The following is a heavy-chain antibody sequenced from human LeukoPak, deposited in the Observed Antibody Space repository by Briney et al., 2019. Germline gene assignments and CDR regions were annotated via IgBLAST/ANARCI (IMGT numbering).Heavy chain of an antibody. J-gene: IGHJ5*02. Sequence: GASVKVSCKASGYTFTGYYMHWVRQAPGQGLEWMGWINPNSGGTNYAQKFQGRVTMTGDTSISTAYMELSRLRSDDTAVYYCARDPIQVVVPAAIGWFDPWGQGTLVTVSS. CDR2: INPNSGGT. D-gene: IGHD2-2*01. V-gene: IGHV1-2*02. CDR1: GYTFTGYY. CDR3: ARDPIQVVVPAAIGWFDP.